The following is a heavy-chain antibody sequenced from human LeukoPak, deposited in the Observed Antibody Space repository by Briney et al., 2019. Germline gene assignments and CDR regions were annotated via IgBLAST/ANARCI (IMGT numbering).Heavy chain of an antibody. D-gene: IGHD2-2*01. CDR3: AKRGNPAVGHHYLDV. Sequence: GGSLRLSCAASGFTVSSLAMHWVRQAPGKGLEWVSSITISGGSTFYADSVMGRFTISRDNYKNTLYLQMNSLSAEDTAVYYCAKRGNPAVGHHYLDVWGKGTTVSVSS. V-gene: IGHV3-23*01. J-gene: IGHJ6*03. CDR2: ITISGGST. CDR1: GFTVSSLA.